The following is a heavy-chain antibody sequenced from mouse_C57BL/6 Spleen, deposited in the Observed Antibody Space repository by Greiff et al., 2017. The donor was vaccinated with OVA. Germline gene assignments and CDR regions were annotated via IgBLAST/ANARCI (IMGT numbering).Heavy chain of an antibody. J-gene: IGHJ1*03. V-gene: IGHV5-6*02. CDR1: GFTFSSYG. Sequence: DVKLVESGGDLVKPGGSLKLSCAASGFTFSSYGMSWVRQTPDKRLEWVATISSGGSYTYYPASVKGRFTISRDNAKNTLYLQMSSLKSEDTAMYYCARRGYGSSYDWYFDVWGTGTTVTVSS. CDR2: ISSGGSYT. D-gene: IGHD1-1*01. CDR3: ARRGYGSSYDWYFDV.